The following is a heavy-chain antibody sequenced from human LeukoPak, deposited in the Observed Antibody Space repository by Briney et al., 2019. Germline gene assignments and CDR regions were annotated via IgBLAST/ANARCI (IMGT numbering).Heavy chain of an antibody. CDR1: GFTFSSYS. J-gene: IGHJ5*02. CDR3: ARDPAYRPASSWFDP. D-gene: IGHD4-11*01. CDR2: ISSSSSYI. Sequence: GGSLRLSCAASGFTFSSYSMNWVRQAPGKGREWVSSISSSSSYIYYADSVKGRFTISRDNAKNSLYLQMNSLRAEDTAVYYCARDPAYRPASSWFDPWGQGTLVTVSS. V-gene: IGHV3-21*01.